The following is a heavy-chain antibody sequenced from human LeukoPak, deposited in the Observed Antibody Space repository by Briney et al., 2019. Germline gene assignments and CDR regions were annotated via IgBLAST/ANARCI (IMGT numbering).Heavy chain of an antibody. J-gene: IGHJ6*03. CDR3: ARDLGGTSEDYYYYMGV. D-gene: IGHD2-2*01. V-gene: IGHV3-21*03. CDR2: ISSSSSYI. CDR1: GFTFSSYS. Sequence: PGGSLRLSCAGSGFTFSSYSMNWVRQAPGKGLEWVSSISSSSSYIYYADSVKGRFTISRDNAKNSLYLQMNSLRAEDTAVYYCARDLGGTSEDYYYYMGVWGERTTVTLSS.